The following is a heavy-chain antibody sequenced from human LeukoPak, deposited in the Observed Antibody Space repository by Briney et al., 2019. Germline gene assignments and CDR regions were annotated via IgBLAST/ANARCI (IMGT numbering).Heavy chain of an antibody. CDR1: GFTFSSYA. Sequence: GGSLRLSCAASGFTFSSYAMGWVRQAPGKGLEWVSAISGSGGSTYYADSVKGRFIISRDNSKNTLYLQMNSLRAEDTGVYYCARVDSGLDYWGQGTLVTVSS. V-gene: IGHV3-23*01. D-gene: IGHD3-10*01. CDR3: ARVDSGLDY. J-gene: IGHJ4*02. CDR2: ISGSGGST.